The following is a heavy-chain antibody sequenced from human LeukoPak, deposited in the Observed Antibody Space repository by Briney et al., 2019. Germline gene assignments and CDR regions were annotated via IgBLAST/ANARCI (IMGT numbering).Heavy chain of an antibody. Sequence: PSETLTLTCTVSGVSISSGGYYWRWLRQHPGKGLEWIGYIYYSGSTYYNPSLKSRVTISVDTSKNQFSLKLSSVTAADTAAYYCARDNGVKILRWGQGTLVTVSS. V-gene: IGHV4-31*03. J-gene: IGHJ4*02. D-gene: IGHD3-3*01. CDR3: ARDNGVKILR. CDR2: IYYSGST. CDR1: GVSISSGGYY.